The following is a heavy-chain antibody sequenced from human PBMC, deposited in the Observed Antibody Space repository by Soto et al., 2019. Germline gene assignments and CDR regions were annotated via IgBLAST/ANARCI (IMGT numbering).Heavy chain of an antibody. CDR1: GGSISRNY. Sequence: PSAALSLTCTVSGGSISRNYWTWIRQPPGKGLEWIGYVYNSGSTNYNPSLKSRVTISEDTSKSQFSLKVNSMTAADTAVYYCARYRREAVAGYTLDNWGQGILVTVSS. CDR3: ARYRREAVAGYTLDN. D-gene: IGHD6-13*01. V-gene: IGHV4-59*01. J-gene: IGHJ4*02. CDR2: VYNSGST.